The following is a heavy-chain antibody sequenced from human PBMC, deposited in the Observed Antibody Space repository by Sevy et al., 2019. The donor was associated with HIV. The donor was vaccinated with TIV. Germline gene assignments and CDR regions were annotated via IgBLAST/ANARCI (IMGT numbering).Heavy chain of an antibody. CDR1: GGSISSGAYS. CDR3: ARDGGTVTTPGYFDY. D-gene: IGHD4-17*01. V-gene: IGHV4-30-2*01. CDR2: MFHTEST. J-gene: IGHJ4*02. Sequence: SETLSLTCAVSGGSISSGAYSWNWIRQPPGKGLEWIGYMFHTESTYYNPSLKSRVTISVDRSKNQFSLKLTSVTAADSAVYYCARDGGTVTTPGYFDYWAQGTLVTVSS.